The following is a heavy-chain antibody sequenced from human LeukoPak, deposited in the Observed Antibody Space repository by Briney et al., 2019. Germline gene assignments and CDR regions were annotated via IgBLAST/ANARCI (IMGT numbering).Heavy chain of an antibody. CDR3: ARLGGMTTVTKKPFNFDY. D-gene: IGHD4-17*01. V-gene: IGHV4-34*01. Sequence: PSETLSLTCAVYGGSFSGYYWSWIRQPPGKGLEWIGEINHSGSTNYNPSLKSRVTISVDTSKNQFSLKLSSVTAADTAVYYCARLGGMTTVTKKPFNFDYWGQGTLVTVSS. CDR1: GGSFSGYY. J-gene: IGHJ4*02. CDR2: INHSGST.